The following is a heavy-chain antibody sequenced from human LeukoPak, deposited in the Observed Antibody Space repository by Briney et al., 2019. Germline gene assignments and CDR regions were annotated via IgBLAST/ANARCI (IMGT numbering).Heavy chain of an antibody. D-gene: IGHD1-14*01. J-gene: IGHJ4*02. Sequence: GGSLRLSCAASGFTFSSYEMSWVRQAPGKGLEWVSYISSSGSNIYYADSVKGRFTISRDNAKNSLYLQMNSLRAEDTAVYYCASNRSKYRFDYWGQGTPVTVSS. CDR2: ISSSGSNI. CDR3: ASNRSKYRFDY. V-gene: IGHV3-48*03. CDR1: GFTFSSYE.